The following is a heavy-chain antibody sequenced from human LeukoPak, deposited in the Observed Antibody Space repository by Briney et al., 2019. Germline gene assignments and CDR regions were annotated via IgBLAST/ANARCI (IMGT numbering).Heavy chain of an antibody. J-gene: IGHJ5*02. CDR3: ARAYSPDGDYWFDP. D-gene: IGHD4-17*01. CDR2: INPNSGGT. Sequence: ASVTVCFTASGYTFTVYYMHWVRQAPGQGLELMGWINPNSGGTNYAQKFQGRVTMTRDTSISTAYMELSRLRSDDTAVYYCARAYSPDGDYWFDPWGQGTLVTVSS. CDR1: GYTFTVYY. V-gene: IGHV1-2*02.